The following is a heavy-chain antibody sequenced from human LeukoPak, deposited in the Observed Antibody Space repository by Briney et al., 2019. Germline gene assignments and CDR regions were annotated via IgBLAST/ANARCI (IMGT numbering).Heavy chain of an antibody. V-gene: IGHV1-18*01. D-gene: IGHD6-19*01. CDR2: ITTYSDDS. J-gene: IGHJ4*02. CDR1: GGTVSNYA. Sequence: ASVKVSCKASGGTVSNYALSWVRQAPGQGLEWMGWITTYSDDSRYAHKFQGRVTMTTDASTRTAYLELRSLTFDDTAVYYCARESRSSGEDYWGQGTLVTVSS. CDR3: ARESRSSGEDY.